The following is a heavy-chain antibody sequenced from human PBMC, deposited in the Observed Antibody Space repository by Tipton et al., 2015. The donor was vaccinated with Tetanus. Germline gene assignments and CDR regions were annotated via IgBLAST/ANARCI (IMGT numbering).Heavy chain of an antibody. Sequence: TLSLTCTVSGGSISSGDYYWSWIRQPPGKGLEWIGYIYYSGSTYYNPSLKSRVTISVDTSKNQFSLKLSSVTAVDTAVYYCAREGVLGSSSSSNYYGYYFDYWGQGTLVTVSS. CDR2: IYYSGST. V-gene: IGHV4-30-4*01. CDR3: AREGVLGSSSSSNYYGYYFDY. D-gene: IGHD6-6*01. J-gene: IGHJ4*02. CDR1: GGSISSGDYY.